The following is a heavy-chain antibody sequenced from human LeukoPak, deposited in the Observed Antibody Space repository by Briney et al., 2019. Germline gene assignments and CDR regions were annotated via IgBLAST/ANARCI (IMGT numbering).Heavy chain of an antibody. CDR2: IYYDGST. D-gene: IGHD5-24*01. Sequence: SETLSLTCTVSGGGISNHYWSWIRQPPGKGLEWIVYIYYDGSTDYSPSLRSRVTISLDTSKNQFSLRLSSVTAADTAVYYCARSSRDPDRAFDIRGQGTMVTVSS. CDR3: ARSSRDPDRAFDI. V-gene: IGHV4-59*11. CDR1: GGGISNHY. J-gene: IGHJ3*02.